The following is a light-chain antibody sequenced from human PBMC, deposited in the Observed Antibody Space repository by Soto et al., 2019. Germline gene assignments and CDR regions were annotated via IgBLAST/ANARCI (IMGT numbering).Light chain of an antibody. CDR3: QHYGTSAL. Sequence: EIVLKQSPGTLYLSPGERATLSCRASQSVSDSYLAWYQQKPGQAPRLLLYASSRATGIPDMFSGSGSGTEFTLTISRLEPEDFAVYYCQHYGTSALFGPGTKVDIK. CDR2: AS. J-gene: IGKJ3*01. V-gene: IGKV3-20*01. CDR1: QSVSDSY.